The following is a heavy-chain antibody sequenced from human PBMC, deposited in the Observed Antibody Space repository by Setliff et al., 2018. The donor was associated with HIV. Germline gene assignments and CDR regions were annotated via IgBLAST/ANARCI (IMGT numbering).Heavy chain of an antibody. D-gene: IGHD3-10*01. Sequence: PGGSLRLSCAASGFPFDKAWMTWVRQAPGKGLEWVSCISSSSSYIYYADSVKGRFTISRDNSKNTLYLQMNSLRPEDTAVYYCARVRLYNNALDYWGQGTLVTVSS. CDR1: GFPFDKAW. V-gene: IGHV3-21*01. CDR2: ISSSSSYI. CDR3: ARVRLYNNALDY. J-gene: IGHJ4*02.